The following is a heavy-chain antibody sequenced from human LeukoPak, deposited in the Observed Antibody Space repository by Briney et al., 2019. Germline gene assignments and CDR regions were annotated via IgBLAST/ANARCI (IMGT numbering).Heavy chain of an antibody. CDR2: INPTGGST. J-gene: IGHJ4*02. Sequence: ASVKVSCKASGYTFTSYGISWVRQAPGQGLEWMGIINPTGGSTSYAQKFQGRVTMTRDMSTSTVYMELSSLRSEDTAMYYCARDLGGGDKAFYYFDYWGQGTLVTVSS. CDR3: ARDLGGGDKAFYYFDY. D-gene: IGHD3-16*01. CDR1: GYTFTSYG. V-gene: IGHV1-46*01.